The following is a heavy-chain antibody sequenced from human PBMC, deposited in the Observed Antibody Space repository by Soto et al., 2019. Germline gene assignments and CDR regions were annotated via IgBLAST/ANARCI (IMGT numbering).Heavy chain of an antibody. CDR3: AKDRYSSSSGLFDY. CDR2: ISWNSGSI. CDR1: GFTFDDYA. Sequence: EVQLVESGGGLVQPGRSLRLSCAASGFTFDDYAMHWVRQAPGKGLEWVSGISWNSGSIGYADSVKGRFTISRDNAKNSLYLQMNSLRAEDTALYYCAKDRYSSSSGLFDYWGQGTLVTVSS. D-gene: IGHD6-6*01. J-gene: IGHJ4*02. V-gene: IGHV3-9*01.